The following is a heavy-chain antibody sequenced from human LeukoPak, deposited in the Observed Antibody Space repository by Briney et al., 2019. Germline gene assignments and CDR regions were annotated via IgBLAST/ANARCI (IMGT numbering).Heavy chain of an antibody. CDR1: AFTLSSYW. J-gene: IGHJ4*02. CDR2: INQDGSEK. CDR3: ALGSVNRFYLDY. Sequence: GGSLRLSCAASAFTLSSYWMSWVRQAPGKGLEWVANINQDGSEKYYVDSVKGRFTISRDKSSNTVLLQMNSLRAEDTAVYYCALGSVNRFYLDYWGQGALVTVSS. V-gene: IGHV3-7*03. D-gene: IGHD3-16*02.